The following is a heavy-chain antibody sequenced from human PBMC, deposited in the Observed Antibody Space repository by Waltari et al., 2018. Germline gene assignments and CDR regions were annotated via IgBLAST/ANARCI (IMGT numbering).Heavy chain of an antibody. Sequence: QLQLQESGPGLVKPSGTLSLTCSVSGDSTSSTYWWNWVRQSPQKGLEWIGQVHRSGRTNYNPSFASRVTTSLDTSNNQFALKVTSATAADTAVYYCARDRGRGLYLDTWGPGTLVTVSP. CDR1: GDSTSSTYW. D-gene: IGHD2-15*01. CDR3: ARDRGRGLYLDT. V-gene: IGHV4-4*02. CDR2: VHRSGRT. J-gene: IGHJ5*02.